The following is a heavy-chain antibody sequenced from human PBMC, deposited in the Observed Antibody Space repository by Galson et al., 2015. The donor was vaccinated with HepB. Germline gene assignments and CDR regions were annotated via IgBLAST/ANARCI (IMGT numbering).Heavy chain of an antibody. CDR1: GFTLSSYW. Sequence: SLRLSCAASGFTLSSYWMTWVRQAPGKGLEWGANRKQDGSETYYVDSLKGRFTISRDNAKKALDQQMNSLRAEDTAVYYCARAKGEILTGPELFEYCGQGALVTVSS. CDR2: RKQDGSET. V-gene: IGHV3-7*03. J-gene: IGHJ4*02. CDR3: ARAKGEILTGPELFEY. D-gene: IGHD3-9*01.